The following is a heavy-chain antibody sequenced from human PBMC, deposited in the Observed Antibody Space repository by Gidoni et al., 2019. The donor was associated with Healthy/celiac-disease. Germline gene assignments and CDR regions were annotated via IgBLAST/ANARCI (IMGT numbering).Heavy chain of an antibody. V-gene: IGHV1-46*01. J-gene: IGHJ2*01. CDR3: ARDQRARYFDL. CDR2: INPSGGST. Sequence: QVQLVQSGAEVKNPGDSVKVSCKASGYTFTSYYLHWVRQAPGQGLEWMGIINPSGGSTSYAQKFQGRVTMTRDTSTSTVYMELSSLRSEDTAVYYCARDQRARYFDLWGRGTLVTVSS. CDR1: GYTFTSYY.